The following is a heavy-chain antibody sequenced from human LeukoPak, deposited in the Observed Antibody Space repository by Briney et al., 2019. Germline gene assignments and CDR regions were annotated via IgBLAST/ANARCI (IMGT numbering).Heavy chain of an antibody. Sequence: SETLSLTCTVSGGSISSYYWSWIRQPPGKGLEWIGYIYYSGSANYNPSLKSRVTMSVDTSKNQFSLKLSSVTAADTAVYYCARVSSSWYEDWYFDLWGRGTLVSVSS. CDR2: IYYSGSA. J-gene: IGHJ2*01. D-gene: IGHD6-13*01. V-gene: IGHV4-59*12. CDR1: GGSISSYY. CDR3: ARVSSSWYEDWYFDL.